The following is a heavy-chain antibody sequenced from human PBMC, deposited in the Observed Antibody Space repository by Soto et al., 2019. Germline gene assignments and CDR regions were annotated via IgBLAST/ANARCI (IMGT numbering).Heavy chain of an antibody. J-gene: IGHJ6*02. Sequence: QVQLVESGGGVVQAGGSLGLSCTASGFTFSTYGMHWVRQAPGKGPEWVAVMSHDGSHKAFLDSVKGRFIISRDNSKNPLYLQMNRLRPDDTAVYYCARLPRSGWDHYYYGMDVWGQGTTVIVSS. CDR2: MSHDGSHK. V-gene: IGHV3-30*03. CDR3: ARLPRSGWDHYYYGMDV. CDR1: GFTFSTYG. D-gene: IGHD6-19*01.